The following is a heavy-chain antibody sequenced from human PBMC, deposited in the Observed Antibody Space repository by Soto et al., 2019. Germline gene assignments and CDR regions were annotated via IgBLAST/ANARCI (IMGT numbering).Heavy chain of an antibody. V-gene: IGHV3-23*01. CDR3: AKDRIAAAGIRYYYYGMDV. CDR1: GFTFSSYA. Sequence: GGSLRLSCAASGFTFSSYAMSWVRQAPGKGLEWVSAISGSGGSTYYADSVKGRFTISRDNSKNTLYLQMNSLRAEDTAVYYCAKDRIAAAGIRYYYYGMDVWGQGTTVTVSS. D-gene: IGHD6-13*01. CDR2: ISGSGGST. J-gene: IGHJ6*02.